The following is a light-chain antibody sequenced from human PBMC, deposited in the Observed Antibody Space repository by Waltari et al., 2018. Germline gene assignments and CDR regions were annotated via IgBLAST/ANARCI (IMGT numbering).Light chain of an antibody. CDR2: AVS. J-gene: IGLJ2*01. Sequence: QSALSQPDSVSGSPGQSLTISCTRTRRAVGNYERFSWYQQHPGKAPKLMIYAVSQRPSGVSDRFSGSKSGDMASLTISGLQPEDEAEYFCSSYAGSSKGVFGGGTKVTVL. CDR3: SSYAGSSKGV. V-gene: IGLV2-23*02. CDR1: RRAVGNYER.